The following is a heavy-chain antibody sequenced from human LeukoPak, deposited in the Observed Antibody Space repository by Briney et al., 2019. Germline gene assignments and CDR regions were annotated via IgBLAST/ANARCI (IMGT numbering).Heavy chain of an antibody. CDR1: GYTFTSYE. CDR2: MNPNSGNT. D-gene: IGHD2-2*01. V-gene: IGHV1-8*01. J-gene: IGHJ6*02. Sequence: ASVKVSCKASGYTFTSYEINWVRQATGQGLEWMGWMNPNSGNTGYAQKFQGRVTMTRNTSISTAYMELNSLRSEDTAVYYCASPSTSFYYYGMDVWGQGTTVTVSS. CDR3: ASPSTSFYYYGMDV.